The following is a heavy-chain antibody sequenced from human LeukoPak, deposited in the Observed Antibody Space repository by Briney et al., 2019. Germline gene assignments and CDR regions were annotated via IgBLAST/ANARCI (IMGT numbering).Heavy chain of an antibody. D-gene: IGHD3-10*01. Sequence: PSETLSLTCTVSGGSITNYYWSWIRQPPGKGLEWIGYIYYSGSTKYKSSLKSRVTISVDTSKNQFSLKLSSVTAADTAVYYCARGKEVITMLRGLKPGYYFDYWGQGTLVTVSS. V-gene: IGHV4-59*01. CDR1: GGSITNYY. CDR3: ARGKEVITMLRGLKPGYYFDY. CDR2: IYYSGST. J-gene: IGHJ4*02.